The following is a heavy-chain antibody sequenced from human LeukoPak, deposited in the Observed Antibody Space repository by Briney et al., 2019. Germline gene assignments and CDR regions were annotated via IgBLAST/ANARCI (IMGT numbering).Heavy chain of an antibody. CDR2: ISGSGGST. CDR3: AKDIGICSTSCYGLFDY. Sequence: GGSLRLSCAASGFTFSSYAMSWVRQAPGKGLEWVSAISGSGGSTYYADSVKGRFTISRDNSKNTLYLQMNSLRAEDTAVYYCAKDIGICSTSCYGLFDYWGQGTLVTVSS. V-gene: IGHV3-23*01. D-gene: IGHD2-2*01. CDR1: GFTFSSYA. J-gene: IGHJ4*02.